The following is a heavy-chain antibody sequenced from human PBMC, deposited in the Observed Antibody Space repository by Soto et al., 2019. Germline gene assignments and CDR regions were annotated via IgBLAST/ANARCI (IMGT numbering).Heavy chain of an antibody. J-gene: IGHJ4*02. V-gene: IGHV1-69*01. D-gene: IGHD2-21*02. CDR1: GGTFSSYA. CDR2: IIPIFGTA. CDR3: ASRPIVVVTSIDY. Sequence: KISCKASGGTFSSYAISWVRQAPGQGLEWMGGIIPIFGTANYAQKFQGRVTITADESTSTAYMELSSLRSEDTAVYYCASRPIVVVTSIDYWGQGTLVTVSS.